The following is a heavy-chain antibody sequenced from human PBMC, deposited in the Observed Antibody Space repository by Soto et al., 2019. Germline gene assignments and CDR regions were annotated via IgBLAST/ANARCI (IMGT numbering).Heavy chain of an antibody. V-gene: IGHV4-4*07. CDR2: IYGSGRT. CDR1: GGSTTNYY. J-gene: IGHJ2*01. D-gene: IGHD3-9*01. Sequence: QVQLQESGPGLVKPSETLSLTCTVSGGSTTNYYWSWLRQPAGKGLEYIGRIYGSGRTNYNPSLKNRVTMSVSLNQMSLRLTSVTAADTAVYYCARDFDFNTALDYWYFDLWGRGALVTVSS. CDR3: ARDFDFNTALDYWYFDL.